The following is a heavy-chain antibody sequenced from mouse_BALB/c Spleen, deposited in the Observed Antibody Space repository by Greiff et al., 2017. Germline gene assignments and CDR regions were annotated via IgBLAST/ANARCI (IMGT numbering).Heavy chain of an antibody. J-gene: IGHJ1*01. V-gene: IGHV14-1*02. CDR3: ARTLYYRYDGDWYFDV. Sequence: EVKLMESGAELVRSGASVKLSCTASGFNITDYYMHWVKQRPEQGLEWIGWIDPENGDTKYDPKFQGKATITADTSSNTAYLQLSSLTSEDTAVYYCARTLYYRYDGDWYFDVWGAGTTVTVSA. D-gene: IGHD2-14*01. CDR2: IDPENGDT. CDR1: GFNITDYY.